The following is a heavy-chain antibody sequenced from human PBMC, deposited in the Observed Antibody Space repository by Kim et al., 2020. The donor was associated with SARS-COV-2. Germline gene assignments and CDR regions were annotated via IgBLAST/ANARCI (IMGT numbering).Heavy chain of an antibody. CDR1: GGSISSYY. J-gene: IGHJ5*02. CDR3: ARHEAPGDSGSYSDDYWFDP. D-gene: IGHD1-26*01. Sequence: SETLSLTCNVSGGSISSYYWSWIRQPPGKGLEWIGYIYYSGSTNYNPSLKSRVTISVDTSKNQFSLKLSSVTAADTAVYYCARHEAPGDSGSYSDDYWFDPWGQGTLVTVSS. V-gene: IGHV4-59*08. CDR2: IYYSGST.